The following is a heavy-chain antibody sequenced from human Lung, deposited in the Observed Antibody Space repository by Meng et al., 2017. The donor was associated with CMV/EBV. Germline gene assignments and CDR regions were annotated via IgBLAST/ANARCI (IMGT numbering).Heavy chain of an antibody. CDR1: RASISTYY. Sequence: SETLSLXCTVSRASISTYYWSWIRQPPGKGLEWIGYFYHGGSTNYNPSLKSRVTILVDASKNQFSLKLSSVTAADTAIYYCARSGPCNGGICYSGKFDSWGQGTLVTVSS. J-gene: IGHJ5*01. D-gene: IGHD2-15*01. CDR3: ARSGPCNGGICYSGKFDS. V-gene: IGHV4-59*01. CDR2: FYHGGST.